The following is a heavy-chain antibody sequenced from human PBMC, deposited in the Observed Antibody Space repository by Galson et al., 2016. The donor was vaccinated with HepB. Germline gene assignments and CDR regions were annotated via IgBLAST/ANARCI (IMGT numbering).Heavy chain of an antibody. CDR1: GDSATSDNTC. J-gene: IGHJ6*02. CDR3: TRGYMQNGMNV. CDR2: TYCRSKWIN. Sequence: CVISGDSATSDNTCWNWIRQSPSRALEWLGRTYCRSKWINDYADSVKSRITVTSDTSKNQFSLQLDSVTPDDTATYFCTRGYMQNGMNVWGQGTTVTVS. D-gene: IGHD5-24*01. V-gene: IGHV6-1*01.